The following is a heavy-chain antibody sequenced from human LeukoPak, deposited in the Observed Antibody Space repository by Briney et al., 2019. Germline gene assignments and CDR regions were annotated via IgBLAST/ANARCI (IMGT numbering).Heavy chain of an antibody. V-gene: IGHV4-61*02. Sequence: SETLSLTCTVSGGSITSGSYYWSWIRQPAGKGLEWIGRIYTSGSTNYNPSLKTRVTISLDTSKNQFSLKLSSVTAADTAVYYCARGPGYYGSGSYPSVYWGQGTLVTVSS. CDR2: IYTSGST. CDR1: GGSITSGSYY. J-gene: IGHJ4*02. CDR3: ARGPGYYGSGSYPSVY. D-gene: IGHD3-10*01.